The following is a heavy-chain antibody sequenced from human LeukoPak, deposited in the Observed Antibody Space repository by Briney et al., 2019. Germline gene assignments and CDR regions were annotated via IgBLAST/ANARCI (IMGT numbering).Heavy chain of an antibody. J-gene: IGHJ4*02. CDR3: AKRDWPYYFDY. D-gene: IGHD3/OR15-3a*01. CDR1: GFSFSNYG. CDR2: ISANGDDT. Sequence: PGRSLRLSCAASGFSFSNYGLNWVRQAPGKGLEWVSVISANGDDTYYADSVKGRFSISRDNSKNILYLQMNSLRAEDTAVYYCAKRDWPYYFDYGGQGTLVTVSS. V-gene: IGHV3-23*01.